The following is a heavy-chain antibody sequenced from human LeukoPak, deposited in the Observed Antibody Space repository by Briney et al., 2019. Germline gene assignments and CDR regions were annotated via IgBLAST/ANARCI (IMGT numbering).Heavy chain of an antibody. Sequence: ASVKVSCKASGYTFTSYYMHWVRQAPGQGLEWMGIINPSGGSTSYAQKFQGRVTMTRDMSTSTVYMELSSLRSEDTAVCYCARDGAAEGFYYYYMDVWGKGTTVTVSS. V-gene: IGHV1-46*01. D-gene: IGHD6-13*01. J-gene: IGHJ6*03. CDR1: GYTFTSYY. CDR3: ARDGAAEGFYYYYMDV. CDR2: INPSGGST.